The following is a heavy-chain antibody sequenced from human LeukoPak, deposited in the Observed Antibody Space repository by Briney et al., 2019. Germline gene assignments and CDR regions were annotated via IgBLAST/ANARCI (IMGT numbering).Heavy chain of an antibody. D-gene: IGHD1-26*01. CDR3: ARDRASKWELLGFMDY. CDR1: RFTFSNYW. J-gene: IGHJ4*02. CDR2: VKQDGSEK. Sequence: GGSLRLSCVASRFTFSNYWMSWVRQAPGKGLEWVANVKQDGSEKYYVDSVKGRFTISRDNAKNSLYLQMNSLRAEDTAVYYCARDRASKWELLGFMDYWGQGTLVTVSS. V-gene: IGHV3-7*01.